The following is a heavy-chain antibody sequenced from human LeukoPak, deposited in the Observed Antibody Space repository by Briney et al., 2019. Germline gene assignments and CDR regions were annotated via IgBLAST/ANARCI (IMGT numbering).Heavy chain of an antibody. Sequence: GGSLRLSCAASGFTFSSYAMHWVRQAPGKGLEWVAVISYDGSNKYYADSVKGRLTISRDNSKNTLYLQMNSLRAEDTAVYYCARDLFPWSGYYTGEYYYYGMDVWGQGTTVTVSS. CDR1: GFTFSSYA. CDR2: ISYDGSNK. D-gene: IGHD3-3*01. J-gene: IGHJ6*02. V-gene: IGHV3-30-3*01. CDR3: ARDLFPWSGYYTGEYYYYGMDV.